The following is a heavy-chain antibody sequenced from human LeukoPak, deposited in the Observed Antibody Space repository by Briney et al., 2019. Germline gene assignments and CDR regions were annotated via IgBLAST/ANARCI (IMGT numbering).Heavy chain of an antibody. CDR1: GFTFNTYG. Sequence: GGTLRLSCAASGFTFNTYGMSWVRQAPGKGLEWVSSISSSSKYIYQADSLKGRFTISRDNAKNSLYLQMNSLRAEDTAVYYCARVKEASAFDVWGQGTMVTVSS. CDR3: ARVKEASAFDV. D-gene: IGHD5-12*01. J-gene: IGHJ3*01. V-gene: IGHV3-21*01. CDR2: ISSSSKYI.